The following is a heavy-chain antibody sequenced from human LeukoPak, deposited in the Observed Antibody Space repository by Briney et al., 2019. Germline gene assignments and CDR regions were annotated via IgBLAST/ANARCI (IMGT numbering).Heavy chain of an antibody. D-gene: IGHD2-2*01. J-gene: IGHJ6*03. CDR1: GGSFSGYY. V-gene: IGHV4-34*01. CDR3: ASGMRYCSSTSCLPYYYYMDV. Sequence: SETLSLTCAVYGGSFSGYYWSWIRQPPGKGLEWIGEINHSGSTNYNPSLKSRVTISVDTSKNQFSLKLSSVTAADTAVYYCASGMRYCSSTSCLPYYYYMDVWSKATTVTVSS. CDR2: INHSGST.